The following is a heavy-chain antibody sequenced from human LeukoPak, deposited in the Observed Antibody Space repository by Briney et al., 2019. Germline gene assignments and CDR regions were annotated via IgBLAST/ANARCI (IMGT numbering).Heavy chain of an antibody. CDR2: INPNSGGT. D-gene: IGHD1-14*01. J-gene: IGHJ2*01. CDR1: GYTFTGFY. V-gene: IGHV1-2*02. Sequence: ASVKVSCKASGYTFTGFYIHWVRQAPGPGLGWMGWINPNSGGTNYAQKFQDRVTMTRDTSISTAYMELSSLKSDGTAVYYCARPLTTSGWYFDLWGRGTLVTVSS. CDR3: ARPLTTSGWYFDL.